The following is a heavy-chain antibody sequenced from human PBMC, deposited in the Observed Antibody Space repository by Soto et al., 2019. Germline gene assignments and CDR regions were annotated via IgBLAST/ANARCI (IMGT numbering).Heavy chain of an antibody. J-gene: IGHJ2*01. D-gene: IGHD5-12*01. Sequence: QVQLVQSGAEVKKPGSSVKVSCKASGGTFSNYPISWVRQAPGQGLEWMGGIIPIFGTTNYAQKFQGRVTITPDESTSTAYMELSSLRSEDTAVFYCARGNHRWLQLWYFDLWGRGTLVTVSS. CDR3: ARGNHRWLQLWYFDL. CDR2: IIPIFGTT. CDR1: GGTFSNYP. V-gene: IGHV1-69*05.